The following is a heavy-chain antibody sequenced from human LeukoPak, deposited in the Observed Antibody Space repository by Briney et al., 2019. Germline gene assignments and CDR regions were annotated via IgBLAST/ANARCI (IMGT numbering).Heavy chain of an antibody. CDR3: AHWTYGGSVFDY. V-gene: IGHV2-5*02. CDR2: IYWDDDY. Sequence: SGPTLVKPTQTLTLTCTFSGFSLSNVGVGVGWIRQPPGKAPDWLALIYWDDDYRYSPSLNSRLTITRDTSKNQVVLRMTNMDPVDTATYSCAHWTYGGSVFDYWGQGTLVSVSS. CDR1: GFSLSNVGVG. D-gene: IGHD3-10*01. J-gene: IGHJ4*02.